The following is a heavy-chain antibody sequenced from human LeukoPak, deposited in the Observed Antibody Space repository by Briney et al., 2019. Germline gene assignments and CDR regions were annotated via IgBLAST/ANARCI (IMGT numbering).Heavy chain of an antibody. CDR3: AREYSSSPDY. CDR1: GFTFSDFA. D-gene: IGHD6-6*01. CDR2: ISDDGFNK. J-gene: IGHJ4*02. V-gene: IGHV3-30-3*01. Sequence: PGGSLRLSCAASGFTFSDFAMHWVRQTPGKGLEWVAFISDDGFNKYYADSVKGRFTISRDNSKNTLYLQMNSLRAEDTAVYYCAREYSSSPDYWGQGTLDTVSS.